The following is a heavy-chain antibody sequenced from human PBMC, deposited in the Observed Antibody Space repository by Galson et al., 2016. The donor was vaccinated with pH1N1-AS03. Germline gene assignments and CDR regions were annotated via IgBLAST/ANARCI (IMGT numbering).Heavy chain of an antibody. Sequence: SETLSLTCTVSGGSISSSSYYWGWIRQPPGKGLEWIGSIYYSGSTYYNPSLKSRVTIPVDTSKNQFSLKLSSVTAADTAVYYCARRVYGDYVNWFDPWGQGTLVTVSS. CDR2: IYYSGST. CDR1: GGSISSSSYY. J-gene: IGHJ5*02. V-gene: IGHV4-39*01. CDR3: ARRVYGDYVNWFDP. D-gene: IGHD4-17*01.